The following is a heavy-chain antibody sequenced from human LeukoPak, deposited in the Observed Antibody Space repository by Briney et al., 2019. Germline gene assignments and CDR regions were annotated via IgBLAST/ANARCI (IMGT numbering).Heavy chain of an antibody. J-gene: IGHJ4*02. Sequence: GGSLRLSCAASGFTFSSYAMSWVRQAPGKGLEWVSGFSGSGGSTYYADSVQGRFTISRDNSENTLYLQMNSLRAEDTAVYYCAKPRSAESPFDYWGQGTLVTVSS. V-gene: IGHV3-23*01. CDR3: AKPRSAESPFDY. D-gene: IGHD3-3*01. CDR2: FSGSGGST. CDR1: GFTFSSYA.